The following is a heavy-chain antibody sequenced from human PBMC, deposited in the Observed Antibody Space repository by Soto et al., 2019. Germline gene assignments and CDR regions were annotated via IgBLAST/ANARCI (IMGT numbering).Heavy chain of an antibody. CDR2: IYYRGST. J-gene: IGHJ5*02. V-gene: IGHV4-59*08. CDR3: ARHDLNWFDP. Sequence: QVQLQESGPGLVKPSETLSLTCTVSGGSISSYYWSWIRQPPGKGLEWIVYIYYRGSTNYNTSLKSRVTISVDTSKNQFSLKLSSVTAADTAVYYCARHDLNWFDPWGQGTLVTVSS. CDR1: GGSISSYY.